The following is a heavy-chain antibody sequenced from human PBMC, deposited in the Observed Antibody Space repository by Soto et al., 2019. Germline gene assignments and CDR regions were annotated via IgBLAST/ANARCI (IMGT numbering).Heavy chain of an antibody. J-gene: IGHJ4*02. CDR2: AFHTGFT. V-gene: IGHV4-39*01. Sequence: PSETLSLTCAVSGGSVSGSYYYWAWLRQAPGKGPEWIGGAFHTGFTSYNPSLESRVSVSVDTSKSQFSLKLSAVTASDTAVYYCATSQKGYNWNYFDHWGQGALVTVSS. D-gene: IGHD1-1*01. CDR3: ATSQKGYNWNYFDH. CDR1: GGSVSGSYYY.